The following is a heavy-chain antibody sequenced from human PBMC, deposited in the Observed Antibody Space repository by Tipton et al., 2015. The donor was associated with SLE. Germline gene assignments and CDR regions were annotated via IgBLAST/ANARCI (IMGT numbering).Heavy chain of an antibody. CDR3: ARSFDAFDI. CDR1: GGSISSYY. CDR2: IYYSGST. V-gene: IGHV4-59*01. Sequence: TLSLTCTVSGGSISSYYWSWIRQPPGKGLEWIGHIYYSGSTNYNPSLKSRVTISVDTSKNQFSLKLSSVTAADTAVYYCARSFDAFDIWGQGTMVTVSS. J-gene: IGHJ3*02.